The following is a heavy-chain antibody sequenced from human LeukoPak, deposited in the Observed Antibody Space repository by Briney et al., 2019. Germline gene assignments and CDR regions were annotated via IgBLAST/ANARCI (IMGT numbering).Heavy chain of an antibody. D-gene: IGHD3-3*01. J-gene: IGHJ5*02. CDR1: GGSFSGYY. CDR2: INHSGNT. CDR3: ARKVIFGVVIIQGYNWFDP. Sequence: SETLSLTCAVYGGSFSGYYWSWIRQPPGKGLEWIGEINHSGNTNYNPSLKSRVTISIDTSKNQFSLKLSSVTAADTAVYYCARKVIFGVVIIQGYNWFDPWGQGTLVTVSS. V-gene: IGHV4-34*01.